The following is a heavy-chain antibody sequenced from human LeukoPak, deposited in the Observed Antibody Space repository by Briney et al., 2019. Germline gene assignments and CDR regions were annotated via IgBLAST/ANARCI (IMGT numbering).Heavy chain of an antibody. CDR3: AKGGHHFNPFFY. Sequence: GSLRLSCAASGFTFSSSPMGWVRQPPGKGLGWVSSIHAGGSDPFYGDSVQGRFTISRDNSKNTLSLQLNSLRVEDTAVYFCAKGGHHFNPFFYCGQGTLVTVSS. V-gene: IGHV3-23*01. J-gene: IGHJ4*02. D-gene: IGHD3-3*01. CDR1: GFTFSSSP. CDR2: IHAGGSDP.